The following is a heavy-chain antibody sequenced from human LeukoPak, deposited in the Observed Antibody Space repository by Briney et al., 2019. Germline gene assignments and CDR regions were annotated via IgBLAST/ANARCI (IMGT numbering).Heavy chain of an antibody. CDR1: GGTFSSYA. J-gene: IGHJ6*02. CDR3: ARPLLSRYYYGMDV. V-gene: IGHV1-69*13. CDR2: IIPTFGTA. Sequence: SVKVSCKASGGTFSSYAISWVRQAPGQGLEWMGGIIPTFGTANYAQKFQGRVTITADESTSTAYMELSSLGSEDTAVYYCARPLLSRYYYGMDVWGQGTTVTVS. D-gene: IGHD2/OR15-2a*01.